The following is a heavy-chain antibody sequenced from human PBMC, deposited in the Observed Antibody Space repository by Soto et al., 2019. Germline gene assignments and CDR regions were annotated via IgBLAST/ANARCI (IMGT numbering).Heavy chain of an antibody. CDR2: INHSGST. CDR3: ARLGKFIAAAGTRYYYYYMDV. J-gene: IGHJ6*03. CDR1: GGSFSGYY. Sequence: LETLSLTCAVYGGSFSGYYWSWIRQPPGKGLEWIGEINHSGSTNYNPSLKSRVTISVDTSKNQFSLKLSSVTAADTAVYYCARLGKFIAAAGTRYYYYYMDVWGKGTTVTVSS. D-gene: IGHD6-13*01. V-gene: IGHV4-34*01.